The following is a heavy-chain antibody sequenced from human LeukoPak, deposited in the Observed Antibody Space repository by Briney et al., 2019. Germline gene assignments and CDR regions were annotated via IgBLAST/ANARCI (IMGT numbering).Heavy chain of an antibody. CDR1: GGSMSTYY. V-gene: IGHV4-59*01. Sequence: SETLSLTCTVSGGSMSTYYWTWIRQPPGKGLEWMGFIYYTGSTNYNPSLKSRVTISVDTSKNQFSLKLSSVTAADTAVYYCAGMRITTPTVRTLDYWGQGTLVTVSS. J-gene: IGHJ4*02. D-gene: IGHD1-14*01. CDR3: AGMRITTPTVRTLDY. CDR2: IYYTGST.